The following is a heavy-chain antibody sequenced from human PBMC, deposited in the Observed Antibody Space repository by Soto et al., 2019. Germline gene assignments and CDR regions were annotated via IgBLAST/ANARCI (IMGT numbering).Heavy chain of an antibody. Sequence: GGSLRLSCEASGFIFSDYWMTWVHQVPEKGLEWVANINQDGTEKYYVGSVRGRFTISRDNAKNSVFLQMNSLRAEDTAVYYCATSPGIAVSGGVDFWGEGTLVTVSS. J-gene: IGHJ4*02. CDR2: INQDGTEK. CDR1: GFIFSDYW. V-gene: IGHV3-7*03. CDR3: ATSPGIAVSGGVDF. D-gene: IGHD6-19*01.